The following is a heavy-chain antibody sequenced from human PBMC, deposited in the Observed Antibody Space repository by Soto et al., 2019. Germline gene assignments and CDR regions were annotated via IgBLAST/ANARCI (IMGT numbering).Heavy chain of an antibody. D-gene: IGHD3-9*01. J-gene: IGHJ4*02. CDR2: IYYSGST. CDR1: GGSISSYY. V-gene: IGHV4-59*08. CDR3: ASGYYDILTGYRNIDY. Sequence: SETLSLTCTVSGGSISSYYWSWIRQPPGKGLEWIGYIYYSGSTNYNPSLKSRVTISVDTSKNQFSLKLSSVTAADTAVYYCASGYYDILTGYRNIDYWGQGTLVSVSS.